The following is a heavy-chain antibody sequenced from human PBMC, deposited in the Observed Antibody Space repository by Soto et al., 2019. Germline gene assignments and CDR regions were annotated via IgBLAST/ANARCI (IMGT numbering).Heavy chain of an antibody. Sequence: QITLKESGPTLVKPTQTLTLTCTFSGFSLSTTGVHVAWIRQPPGKALEWLALIDWNDDKRYSPSLRTRLTITKDTSKNQVVLTMTNMDPVDAATYYCTHLHPFHYFYGLGVWGQGTTVTVSS. J-gene: IGHJ6*02. CDR3: THLHPFHYFYGLGV. CDR1: GFSLSTTGVH. V-gene: IGHV2-5*01. CDR2: IDWNDDK.